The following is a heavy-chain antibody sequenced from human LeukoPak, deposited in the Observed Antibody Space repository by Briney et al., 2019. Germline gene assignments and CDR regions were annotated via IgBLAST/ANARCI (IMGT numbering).Heavy chain of an antibody. J-gene: IGHJ4*02. CDR1: GFPFSIYG. CDR3: AKVLSRQYGSGSYPFDY. D-gene: IGHD3-10*01. Sequence: GGTLRLSCAASGFPFSIYGMTWVRQAPGKGLEWVSVISGSGGSTYYADSVKGRFTISRDNSKNTLYLQMNSLRAEDTAVYYCAKVLSRQYGSGSYPFDYWGQGTLVTVSS. V-gene: IGHV3-23*01. CDR2: ISGSGGST.